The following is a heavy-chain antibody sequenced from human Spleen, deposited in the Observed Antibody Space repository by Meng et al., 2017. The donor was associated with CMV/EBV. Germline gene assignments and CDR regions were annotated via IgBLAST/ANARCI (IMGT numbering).Heavy chain of an antibody. D-gene: IGHD3-22*01. J-gene: IGHJ4*02. CDR3: ARDLDYYDSSGYYTVLDY. CDR2: INWNGGST. Sequence: FTFDDYGMSWVRQAPGKGLEWVSGINWNGGSTGYADSVKGRFTISRDNAKNSLYLQMNSLRAEDTALYYCARDLDYYDSSGYYTVLDYWGQGTLVTVSS. CDR1: FTFDDYG. V-gene: IGHV3-20*03.